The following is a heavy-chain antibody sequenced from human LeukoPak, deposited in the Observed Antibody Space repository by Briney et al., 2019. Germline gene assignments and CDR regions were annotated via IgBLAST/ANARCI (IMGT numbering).Heavy chain of an antibody. J-gene: IGHJ4*02. V-gene: IGHV1-69*13. CDR2: IIPIFGTA. CDR3: AREQGDDYVWGSYRYTSLYYFDY. CDR1: GGTFSSYA. D-gene: IGHD3-16*02. Sequence: SVKVSCKASGGTFSSYAISWVRQAPGQGLEWMGGIIPIFGTANYAQKYQGRVTITADESTSTAYMELSSLRSEDTAVYYCAREQGDDYVWGSYRYTSLYYFDYWGQGTLVTVSS.